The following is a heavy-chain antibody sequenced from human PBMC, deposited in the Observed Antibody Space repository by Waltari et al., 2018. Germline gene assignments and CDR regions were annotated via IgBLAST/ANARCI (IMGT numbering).Heavy chain of an antibody. D-gene: IGHD2-2*01. Sequence: QVQLVRSGAEVKKPGSSVKVSCKASGGTFSSYAISWVRQAPGQGLEWMGGIIPILGIANYAQKFQGRVTITADKSTSTAYMELSSLRSEDTAVYYCARGRANIVVVPAAYYYMDVWGKGTTVTVSS. J-gene: IGHJ6*03. CDR3: ARGRANIVVVPAAYYYMDV. CDR1: GGTFSSYA. CDR2: IIPILGIA. V-gene: IGHV1-69*10.